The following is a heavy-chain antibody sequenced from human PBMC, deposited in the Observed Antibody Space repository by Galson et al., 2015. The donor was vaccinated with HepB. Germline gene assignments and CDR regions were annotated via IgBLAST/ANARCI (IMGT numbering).Heavy chain of an antibody. CDR2: INPNSGGT. J-gene: IGHJ6*02. CDR1: GYTFTGYY. Sequence: SVKVSCKASGYTFTGYYMHWVRQAPGQGLEWMGWINPNSGGTNYAQKFQGWVTMTRDTSISTAYMELSRLRSDDTAVYYCARENYDFWSGYPYGMDVWGQGTTVTVSS. V-gene: IGHV1-2*04. D-gene: IGHD3-3*01. CDR3: ARENYDFWSGYPYGMDV.